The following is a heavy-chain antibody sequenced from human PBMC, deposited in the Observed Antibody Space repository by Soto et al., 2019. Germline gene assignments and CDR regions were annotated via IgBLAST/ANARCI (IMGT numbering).Heavy chain of an antibody. CDR2: ISYDGSNK. Sequence: GGYLRLSCAASGFAFSSYAMHWVRQAPGKGLEWVAVISYDGSNKYYADSVKGRFTISRDNSKNTLYLQMNSLRAEDTAVYYCAKNPGYYYDSTGYHFDYWGQGT. D-gene: IGHD3-22*01. CDR1: GFAFSSYA. CDR3: AKNPGYYYDSTGYHFDY. V-gene: IGHV3-30-3*01. J-gene: IGHJ4*02.